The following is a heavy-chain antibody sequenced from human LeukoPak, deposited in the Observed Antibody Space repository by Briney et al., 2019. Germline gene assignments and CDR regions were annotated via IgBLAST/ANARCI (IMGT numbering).Heavy chain of an antibody. J-gene: IGHJ4*02. CDR1: GFTFSSFE. CDR3: ARYSYGWGLGY. CDR2: ISGSGRTI. D-gene: IGHD5-18*01. Sequence: GGSLRLSCAASGFTFSSFEMNWVRQGPGKGLVWVSYISGSGRTIYYADSVKGRFTISRDNAKNSLYLQMDSLRAEDTAVYYCARYSYGWGLGYWGQGTLVTVSS. V-gene: IGHV3-48*03.